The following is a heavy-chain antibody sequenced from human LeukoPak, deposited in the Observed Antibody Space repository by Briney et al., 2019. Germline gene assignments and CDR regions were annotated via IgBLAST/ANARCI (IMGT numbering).Heavy chain of an antibody. CDR2: ISYDGSNK. D-gene: IGHD3-10*01. V-gene: IGHV3-30*18. CDR3: AKGLYYGLGSYFPFDF. Sequence: GGSLRLSCAASGFTFSKYGMHWVRQAPGKGLEWVAVISYDGSNKYYADSVKGRFTISRDNSKNTVYLQMNSLRTEDTAVYYCAKGLYYGLGSYFPFDFWGQGTLVTVSS. J-gene: IGHJ4*02. CDR1: GFTFSKYG.